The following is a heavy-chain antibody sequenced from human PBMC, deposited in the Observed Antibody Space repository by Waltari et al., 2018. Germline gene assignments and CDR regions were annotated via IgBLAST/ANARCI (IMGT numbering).Heavy chain of an antibody. V-gene: IGHV3-53*02. J-gene: IGHJ4*02. CDR3: ATSPTRSF. CDR1: WLTVGNNY. CDR2: IYSGGTT. D-gene: IGHD2-15*01. Sequence: EVQLVETGGGSFQPGASLRLSCAASWLTVGNNYMSWVRQAPGKGLEGVSVIYSGGTTQYADSVKGRFTISRDSSKNTLYLQMNSLRVEDTAVYYCATSPTRSFWGQGTLVGVSS.